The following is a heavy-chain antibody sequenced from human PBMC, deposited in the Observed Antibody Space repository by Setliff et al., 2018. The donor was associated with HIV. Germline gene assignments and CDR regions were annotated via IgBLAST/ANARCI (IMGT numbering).Heavy chain of an antibody. CDR3: VRDQLRVPERWDFDF. CDR2: ISAPGTTV. V-gene: IGHV3-48*01. J-gene: IGHJ4*02. D-gene: IGHD1-26*01. Sequence: PGGSLRLSCAASGFVFSDHSLHWVRQAPGEGLEWLSYISAPGTTVSYADSVRGRFIISRDSFRNVLYLQMKSLRVEDTALYFCVRDQLRVPERWDFDFWGQGTLVTVSS. CDR1: GFVFSDHS.